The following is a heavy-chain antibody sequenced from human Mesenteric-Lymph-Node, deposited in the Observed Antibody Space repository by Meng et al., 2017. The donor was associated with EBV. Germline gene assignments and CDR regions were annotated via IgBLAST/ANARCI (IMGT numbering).Heavy chain of an antibody. V-gene: IGHV4-39*07. CDR3: ARGWTLTYCGA. D-gene: IGHD2-21*01. J-gene: IGHJ4*02. CDR1: GGSISSGSYY. Sequence: QLQLQELGPGLVKPSETLSLTCTVSGGSISSGSYYWVWIRQPPGKGLEWIGSIYYSGSAHHNPSLKSRVTISVDTSKNQFSLKLSSVTAADTAVYYCARGWTLTYCGAWGQGTLVTVSS. CDR2: IYYSGSA.